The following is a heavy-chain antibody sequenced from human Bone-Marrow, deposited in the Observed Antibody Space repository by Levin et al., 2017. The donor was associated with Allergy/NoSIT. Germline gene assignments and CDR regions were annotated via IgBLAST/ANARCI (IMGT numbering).Heavy chain of an antibody. J-gene: IGHJ5*01. CDR3: AHRLKSTFDS. Sequence: SGPTLVKPTQTLTLTCAFSGFSLDTSGVAVAWIRQPPGKVLEWLGVIYGNDDKRYSPTLKNRVTITKDNSKKEVVLTMTNMDPEDTATYYCAHRLKSTFDSWGQGTLVTVSS. V-gene: IGHV2-5*01. CDR1: GFSLDTSGVA. CDR2: IYGNDDK.